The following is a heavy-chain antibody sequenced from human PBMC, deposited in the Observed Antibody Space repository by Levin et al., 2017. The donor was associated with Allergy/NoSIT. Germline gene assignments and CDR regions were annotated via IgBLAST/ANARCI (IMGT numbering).Heavy chain of an antibody. CDR1: GYIFASYW. CDR3: ARGGRRSTQNRHFDY. D-gene: IGHD5/OR15-5a*01. CDR2: IYPTDSDV. V-gene: IGHV5-51*01. Sequence: GESLKISCKGSGYIFASYWIGWVRQMPGKGLEWMGVIYPTDSDVRDNPSFQGQVTISADKSINTAYLQWSSLKASDTAIYYCARGGRRSTQNRHFDYWGQGTLVTVSS. J-gene: IGHJ4*02.